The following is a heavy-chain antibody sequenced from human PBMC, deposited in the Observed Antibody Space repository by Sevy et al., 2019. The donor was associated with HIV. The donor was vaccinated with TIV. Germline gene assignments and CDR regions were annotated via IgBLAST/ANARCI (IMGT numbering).Heavy chain of an antibody. CDR1: GFTFSDSW. J-gene: IGHJ4*02. D-gene: IGHD3-16*01. CDR3: ARLKLHYDRHYFDL. V-gene: IGHV3-7*01. CDR2: IKQAGSKK. Sequence: GGSLRLSCAASGFTFSDSWMSWVRQAPEKGLEWVANIKQAGSKKYYVDSVKGRFIVSRDNAKKSLYLEMSSLRAEDTAVYYCARLKLHYDRHYFDLWGQGTLVTVSS.